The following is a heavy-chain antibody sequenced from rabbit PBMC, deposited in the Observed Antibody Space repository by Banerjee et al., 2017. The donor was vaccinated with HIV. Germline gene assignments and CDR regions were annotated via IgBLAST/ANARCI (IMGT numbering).Heavy chain of an antibody. V-gene: IGHV1S40*01. CDR2: IYTGSGST. CDR3: ARGGNVGGGGGTFDL. J-gene: IGHJ4*01. Sequence: QSLEESGGGLVQPEGSLTLTCTASGFSFSSSYYMCWVRQAPGKGLEWIACIYTGSGSTYYASWAKGRFTISKTSSTTVTLQMTSLTAADTATHFCARGGNVGGGGGTFDLWGPGTLVTVS. CDR1: GFSFSSSYY. D-gene: IGHD5-1*01.